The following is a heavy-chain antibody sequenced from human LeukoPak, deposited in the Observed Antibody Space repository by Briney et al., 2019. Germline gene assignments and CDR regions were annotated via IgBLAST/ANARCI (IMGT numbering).Heavy chain of an antibody. V-gene: IGHV1-2*02. D-gene: IGHD3-9*01. CDR3: SSSRYFDWLLVP. CDR1: GYTFTGYY. Sequence: ATVKVSCKASGYTFTGYYMHWVRQAPGQGLEWMGWINPNSGGTNYAQKFQGRVTMTRDTSISTAYMELSRLRSDDTAVYYCSSSRYFDWLLVPWGQGTLVTVSS. J-gene: IGHJ5*02. CDR2: INPNSGGT.